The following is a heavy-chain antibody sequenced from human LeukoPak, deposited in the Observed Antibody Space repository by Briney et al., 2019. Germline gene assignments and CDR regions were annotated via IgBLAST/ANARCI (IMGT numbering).Heavy chain of an antibody. J-gene: IGHJ6*02. CDR1: GGSVTTDY. CDR2: FSYSGST. CDR3: AREAWVSGDSKYRYYGIDV. V-gene: IGHV4-59*02. D-gene: IGHD4-17*01. Sequence: PSETLSLTCTVSGGSVTTDYWSWIRQPPGKGLEWIGYFSYSGSTNYNPSLKSRVTISVDTSKNQFSLKLSSVTAADTALYYCAREAWVSGDSKYRYYGIDVWGQGTTVTVSS.